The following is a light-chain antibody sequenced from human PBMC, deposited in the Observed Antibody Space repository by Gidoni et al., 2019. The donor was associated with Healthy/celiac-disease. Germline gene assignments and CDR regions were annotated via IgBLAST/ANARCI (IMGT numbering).Light chain of an antibody. J-gene: IGKJ5*01. Sequence: DIVLTQSPATLSLSPGERATISCRASQRVSSYLAWYQQKPGQAPRLLIYDASNRATGSPARFSGIGSGTDFTLTISSREPEDFAVYYCQQRSNWITFGQGTRLEIK. CDR2: DAS. CDR3: QQRSNWIT. V-gene: IGKV3-11*01. CDR1: QRVSSY.